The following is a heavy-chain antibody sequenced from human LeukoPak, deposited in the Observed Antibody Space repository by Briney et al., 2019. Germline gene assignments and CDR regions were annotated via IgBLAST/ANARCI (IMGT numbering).Heavy chain of an antibody. CDR2: IYYSGST. V-gene: IGHV4-59*12. CDR3: ASFDYTADY. J-gene: IGHJ4*02. D-gene: IGHD3-3*01. Sequence: SETLSLTCTVSGGSISSYYWSWIRQPPGKGLEWIGYIYYSGSTNYNPSLKSRVTISVDTSKNQFSLKLSSVTAADTAVYYCASFDYTADYWGQGTLVTVSS. CDR1: GGSISSYY.